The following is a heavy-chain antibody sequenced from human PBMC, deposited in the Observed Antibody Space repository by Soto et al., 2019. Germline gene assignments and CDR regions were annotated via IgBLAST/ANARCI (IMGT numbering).Heavy chain of an antibody. D-gene: IGHD5-12*01. CDR1: GGSLTGYY. CDR2: IKDGGVT. J-gene: IGHJ4*02. CDR3: ARGQEGVVATH. Sequence: QVQLQQWGAGLLKPSETLSLTCAVNGGSLTGYYWSWIRQPPGKGLEWIGEIKDGGVTNYSPSLKSRGTMSAGTSKNQFSLNLNSVTAADTAVYYCARGQEGVVATHWDQGTLVTVSS. V-gene: IGHV4-34*01.